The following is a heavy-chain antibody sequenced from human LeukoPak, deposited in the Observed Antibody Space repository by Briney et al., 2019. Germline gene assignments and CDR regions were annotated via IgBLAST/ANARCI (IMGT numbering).Heavy chain of an antibody. Sequence: GASVKVSCNTSGYTFSSYGITWVRQAPGQGLEWMGWISAYGHTKLARNLQARVTVTIDPSTTTAYMELRSLSSDDTAVYFCARETAGGYLGFDFWGQGTLITVPS. D-gene: IGHD2-21*02. J-gene: IGHJ4*02. V-gene: IGHV1-18*01. CDR3: ARETAGGYLGFDF. CDR2: ISAYGHT. CDR1: GYTFSSYG.